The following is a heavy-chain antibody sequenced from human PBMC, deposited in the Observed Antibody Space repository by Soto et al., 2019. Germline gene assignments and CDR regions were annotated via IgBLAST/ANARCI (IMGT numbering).Heavy chain of an antibody. CDR1: GGTFSSYA. D-gene: IGHD5-18*01. J-gene: IGHJ4*02. CDR3: ARVHSYPMAAFDY. Sequence: GASVKVSCKASGGTFSSYAISWVRQAPGQGLEWMGGIIPIFGTANYAQKFQGRVTITADESTSTAYMELSSLRSEDTAVYYCARVHSYPMAAFDYWGQGTLVTVSS. V-gene: IGHV1-69*13. CDR2: IIPIFGTA.